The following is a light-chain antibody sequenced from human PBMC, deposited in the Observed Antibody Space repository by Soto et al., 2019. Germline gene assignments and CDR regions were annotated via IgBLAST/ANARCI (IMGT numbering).Light chain of an antibody. CDR3: TSYTASSPFYV. Sequence: LTQPASVSGSPGQSIAISCIGVRTDGDGHDYVSWYQQHPGQAPQLIIYDVYNRPSGVSDRFSGSKSGNTASLVISGLQAEDEADYFCTSYTASSPFYVFGAGTKVTVL. CDR2: DVY. CDR1: RTDGDGHDY. V-gene: IGLV2-14*03. J-gene: IGLJ1*01.